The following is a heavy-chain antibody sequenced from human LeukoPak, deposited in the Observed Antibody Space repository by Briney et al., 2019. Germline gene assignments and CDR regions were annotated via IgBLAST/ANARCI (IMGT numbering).Heavy chain of an antibody. CDR2: INPNSGGT. CDR3: AFFEYSSSSSHY. D-gene: IGHD6-6*01. J-gene: IGHJ4*02. CDR1: GYTFTSYA. Sequence: ASVKVSCKASGYTFTSYAMNWVRQAPGQGLEWMGWINPNSGGTNYAQKFQGRVTMTRDTSISTAYMELSRLRSDDTAVYYCAFFEYSSSSSHYWGQGTLVTVSS. V-gene: IGHV1-2*02.